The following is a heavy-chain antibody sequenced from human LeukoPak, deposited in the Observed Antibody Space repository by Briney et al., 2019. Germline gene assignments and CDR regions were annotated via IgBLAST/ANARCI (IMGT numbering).Heavy chain of an antibody. Sequence: PGGSLRLSCAASGFTFSDYYMHWIRQAPGKGLEWISYISPSSDIMFYTDSVEGRFTISRDNAKNSLYLQLNSLRAEDTAVYYCAKEGIHMHYYYMDVWGKGTTVTVSS. CDR3: AKEGIHMHYYYMDV. CDR1: GFTFSDYY. V-gene: IGHV3-11*04. J-gene: IGHJ6*03. CDR2: ISPSSDIM. D-gene: IGHD6-13*01.